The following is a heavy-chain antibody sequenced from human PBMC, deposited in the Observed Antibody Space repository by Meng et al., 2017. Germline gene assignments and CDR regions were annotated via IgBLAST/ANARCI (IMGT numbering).Heavy chain of an antibody. CDR1: GWSFRGSY. CDR2: INHSGST. V-gene: IGHV4-34*01. J-gene: IGHJ5*02. CDR3: ARRRGGSSDWFDP. Sequence: QWQSQQGARGLLYLLDTLPLTCAAYGWSFRGSYWRLIRQTPAKGLEWIGDINHSGSTNYNPSLKSRVTISVDTSKNQFSLKLSSVTAADTAVYYCARRRGGSSDWFDPWGQGTLVTVSS. D-gene: IGHD6-6*01.